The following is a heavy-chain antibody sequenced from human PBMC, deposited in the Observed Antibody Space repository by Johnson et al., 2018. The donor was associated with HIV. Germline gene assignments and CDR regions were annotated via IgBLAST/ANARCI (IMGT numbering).Heavy chain of an antibody. CDR3: ARESTGAGTAFDI. J-gene: IGHJ3*02. CDR1: GFTFSNYW. Sequence: VQLVESGGGLVQPGGSLRLSCAASGFTFSNYWMSWVRQAPGKGLEWVANIKQDGSDKYYVDSVKGRVTISRDNARNSLYLQMNSLRAEVTAVYYCARESTGAGTAFDIWGQGTMVTVSS. D-gene: IGHD2-8*02. V-gene: IGHV3-7*01. CDR2: IKQDGSDK.